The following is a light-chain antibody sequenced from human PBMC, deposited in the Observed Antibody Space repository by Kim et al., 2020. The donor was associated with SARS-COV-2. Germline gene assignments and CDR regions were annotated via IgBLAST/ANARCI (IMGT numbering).Light chain of an antibody. Sequence: QSALTQPRSVSGSPGQSVTISCTGASSDVGAYNYVSWYQHCPGKAPKLMICDVSKRPSGVPDRFSGSKSGNTASLTISGLQAEDEADYYCCSYAGTYTWVFGGGTQLTVL. CDR3: CSYAGTYTWV. CDR1: SSDVGAYNY. CDR2: DVS. V-gene: IGLV2-11*01. J-gene: IGLJ3*02.